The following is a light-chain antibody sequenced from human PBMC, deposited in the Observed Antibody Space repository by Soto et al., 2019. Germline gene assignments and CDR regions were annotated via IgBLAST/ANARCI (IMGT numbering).Light chain of an antibody. CDR1: QSVSSN. CDR3: QQYNNWPTIT. V-gene: IGKV3-15*01. Sequence: EIVMRQSPATLSVSPGERATLSCRASQSVSSNLAWYQQKPGQAPRLLIYGASTRATGIPARFSGSGSGTEFTLTISSLQSEDFAVYYCQQYNNWPTITFGQGTRLEI. CDR2: GAS. J-gene: IGKJ5*01.